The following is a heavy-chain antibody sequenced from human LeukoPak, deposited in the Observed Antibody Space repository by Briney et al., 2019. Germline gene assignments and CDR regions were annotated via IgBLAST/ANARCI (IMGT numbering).Heavy chain of an antibody. D-gene: IGHD3-9*01. V-gene: IGHV3-9*01. J-gene: IGHJ4*02. Sequence: PGGSLRLSCAASGNYWMHWVRQAPGKGLEWVSGISWNSGSIGYADSVKGRFTISRDNAKNSLYLQMNSLRAEDTALYYCARGGYDILTGYYTDFDYWGQGTLVTVSS. CDR3: ARGGYDILTGYYTDFDY. CDR1: GNYW. CDR2: ISWNSGSI.